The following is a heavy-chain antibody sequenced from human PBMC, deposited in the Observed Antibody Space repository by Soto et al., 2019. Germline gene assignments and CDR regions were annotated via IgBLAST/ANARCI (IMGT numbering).Heavy chain of an antibody. Sequence: EVQLLESGGGLVQPGGSLRLSCAGSGFTFSNYAMSWVRQAPGTGLEWVSGIGASGAGTYYADSVKGRFTISRDNSKNTLYLQMNSLRAEDTAVYYCARDQTTGGYFDYWGQGTLVTVSS. CDR1: GFTFSNYA. V-gene: IGHV3-23*01. CDR3: ARDQTTGGYFDY. D-gene: IGHD4-17*01. CDR2: IGASGAGT. J-gene: IGHJ4*02.